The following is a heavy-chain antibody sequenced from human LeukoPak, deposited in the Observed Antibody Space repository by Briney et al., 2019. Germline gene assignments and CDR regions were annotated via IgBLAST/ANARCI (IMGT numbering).Heavy chain of an antibody. CDR2: ITGSSTWT. J-gene: IGHJ2*01. CDR3: ARELVSLGTGYFDL. Sequence: GGSLRLSCEASGFPFGTYGMTWVRQAPGKGLEWVSGITGSSTWTYYADSVRGRFTVSRDNSKNTLHLQMNNLTADDTAIYYCARELVSLGTGYFDLWGRGTLVTVSS. V-gene: IGHV3-23*01. CDR1: GFPFGTYG. D-gene: IGHD7-27*01.